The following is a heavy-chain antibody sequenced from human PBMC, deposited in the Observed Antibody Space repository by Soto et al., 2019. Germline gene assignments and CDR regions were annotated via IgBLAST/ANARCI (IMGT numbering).Heavy chain of an antibody. D-gene: IGHD6-6*01. J-gene: IGHJ4*02. V-gene: IGHV3-30*18. CDR2: ISYDGSNK. CDR1: GFTFSSYG. CDR3: AKDREYPRDYFHY. Sequence: GGSLRLSCAASGFTFSSYGMHWVRQAPGKGLEWVAVISYDGSNKYYADSVKGRFTISRDNSKNTLYLQMNSLRAEDTAVYYCAKDREYPRDYFHYWGQGTLVTVSS.